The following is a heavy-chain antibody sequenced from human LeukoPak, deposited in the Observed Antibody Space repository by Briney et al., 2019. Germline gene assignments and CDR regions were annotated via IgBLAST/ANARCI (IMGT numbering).Heavy chain of an antibody. V-gene: IGHV1-69*13. D-gene: IGHD4-11*01. CDR1: GGTFSSYA. CDR2: IIPIFGTA. J-gene: IGHJ3*02. Sequence: GASVKVSCKASGGTFSSYAISWVRQAPGQGLEWMGGIIPIFGTANYAQKFQGRVTITADESTSTAYMELSSLRSEDTAVYYCARGLVYSKNAFDIWGQGTMVTVSS. CDR3: ARGLVYSKNAFDI.